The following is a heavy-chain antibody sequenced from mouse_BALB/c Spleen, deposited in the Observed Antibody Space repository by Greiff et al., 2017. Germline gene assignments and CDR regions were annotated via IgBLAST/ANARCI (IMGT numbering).Heavy chain of an antibody. CDR2: IYWVDDK. Sequence: QVTLKVSGPGILQPSQTLSLTCSFSGFSLSTSGMGVSWIRQPSGKGLEWLAHIYWVDDKRYNPSLKSRLTISKDTSRNQVFLKITSVDTADTATYYCARRAQYYGSSYVDYYAMDYWGQGTSVTVSS. D-gene: IGHD1-1*01. J-gene: IGHJ4*01. CDR3: ARRAQYYGSSYVDYYAMDY. CDR1: GFSLSTSGMG. V-gene: IGHV8-12*01.